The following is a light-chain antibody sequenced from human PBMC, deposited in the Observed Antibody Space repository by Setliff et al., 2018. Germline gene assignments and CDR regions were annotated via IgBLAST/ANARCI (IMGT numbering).Light chain of an antibody. CDR3: CSYAGGSAFA. J-gene: IGLJ1*01. CDR1: SSDVGDYNL. V-gene: IGLV2-23*02. Sequence: QSVLTQPASVSGSPGQSITISCTGTSSDVGDYNLVSWYQQHPGKAPKVILYDFKTRPSGVSDRFSGSKSGNTASLTISGLQAEDEADYYCCSYAGGSAFAFGTGTKGTVL. CDR2: DFK.